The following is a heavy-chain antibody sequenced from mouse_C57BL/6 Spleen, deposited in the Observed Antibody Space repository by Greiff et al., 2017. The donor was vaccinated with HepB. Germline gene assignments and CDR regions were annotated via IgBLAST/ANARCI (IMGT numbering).Heavy chain of an antibody. CDR1: GYTFTSYT. V-gene: IGHV1-4*01. CDR3: ASKGNYDYDGYAMDY. Sequence: VQLQQSGAELARPGASVKMSCKASGYTFTSYTMHWVKQRPGQGLEWIGYINPSSGYTKYNQKFKDKATLTADKSSSTAYMQLSSLTSEDSAVDYCASKGNYDYDGYAMDYWGQGTSVTVSS. D-gene: IGHD2-4*01. CDR2: INPSSGYT. J-gene: IGHJ4*01.